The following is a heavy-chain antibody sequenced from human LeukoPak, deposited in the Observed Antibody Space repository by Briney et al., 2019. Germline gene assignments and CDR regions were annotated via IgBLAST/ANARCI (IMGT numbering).Heavy chain of an antibody. V-gene: IGHV4-34*01. J-gene: IGHJ6*02. CDR3: ARAGRNCGGDCYLIHYYGMDV. CDR2: INHSGST. CDR1: VACFSGYC. Sequence: SEPLSLTCAVYVACFSGYCWIWIRQPPGKGLEWIGEINHSGSTNYNPSLTSRVTISVDTSKNQFSLKLRSVTAADTAVYSVARAGRNCGGDCYLIHYYGMDVWGQGTTVTVS. D-gene: IGHD2-21*02.